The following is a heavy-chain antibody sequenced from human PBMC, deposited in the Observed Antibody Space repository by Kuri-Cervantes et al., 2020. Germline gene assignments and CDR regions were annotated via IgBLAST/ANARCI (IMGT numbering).Heavy chain of an antibody. D-gene: IGHD6-19*01. Sequence: ASVKVSCKASGYTFTSYAMHWVRQAPGQRLEWMGWINAGNGNTKYSQKFQGRVTITRDTSASTAYMELSSLRSDDTAVYYCARDYGVYSSGRVDYWGQGTLVTVSS. CDR2: INAGNGNT. J-gene: IGHJ4*02. CDR3: ARDYGVYSSGRVDY. V-gene: IGHV1-3*01. CDR1: GYTFTSYA.